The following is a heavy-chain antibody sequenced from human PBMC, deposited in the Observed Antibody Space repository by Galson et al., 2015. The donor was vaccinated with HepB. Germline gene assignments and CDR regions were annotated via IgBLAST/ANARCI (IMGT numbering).Heavy chain of an antibody. CDR1: GFTFGDYA. V-gene: IGHV3-49*03. D-gene: IGHD3-22*01. J-gene: IGHJ4*02. CDR2: IRSKGYGGTI. CDR3: TRGAPFHYYFDSSGYMD. Sequence: SLRLSCAASGFTFGDYAMSWFRQAPGKGLEWVGFIRSKGYGGTIEYAASVKGRFTISRDDSESIAYLQMNSLKVEDTAVYYCTRGAPFHYYFDSSGYMDWGQGTLVTVSS.